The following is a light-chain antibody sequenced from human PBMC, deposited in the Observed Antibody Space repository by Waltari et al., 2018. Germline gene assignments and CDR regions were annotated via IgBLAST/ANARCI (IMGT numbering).Light chain of an antibody. Sequence: DVVLAPSHLSLSVTLGQSASISCRSSKGLVYRDGNIFLNWFHQKAGQSPRRLIYHVSNRDSGVPDRFSGSGSGTDFTLKISKVEAEDVGVYFCMQGSHWPPWTFGQGTKVEIK. CDR1: KGLVYRDGNIF. CDR2: HVS. V-gene: IGKV2-30*01. CDR3: MQGSHWPPWT. J-gene: IGKJ1*01.